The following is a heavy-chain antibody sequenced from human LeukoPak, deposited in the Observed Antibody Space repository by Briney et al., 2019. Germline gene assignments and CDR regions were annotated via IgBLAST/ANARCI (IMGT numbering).Heavy chain of an antibody. J-gene: IGHJ4*02. Sequence: GGSLRLSCAASGFTFSSYSMNWVRQAPGKGLEWVSSISSSSSYIYYADSVKGRFTISRDNARNSLYLQMNSLRAEDTAVYYCARDPNYYDSSGYYPEDWGQGTLVTVSS. V-gene: IGHV3-21*01. CDR3: ARDPNYYDSSGYYPED. CDR2: ISSSSSYI. D-gene: IGHD3-22*01. CDR1: GFTFSSYS.